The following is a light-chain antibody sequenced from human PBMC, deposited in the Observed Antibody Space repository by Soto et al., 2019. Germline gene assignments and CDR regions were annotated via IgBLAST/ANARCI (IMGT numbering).Light chain of an antibody. CDR3: NSYTSSTAYV. Sequence: QSVLTQPASVSGSPGQSITISCTGTSSDVGGYNYVSWYQLHPGKAPELIIYEVSNRPSGVSNRFSGSKSGNTASLTISGLQAEDEADYYCNSYTSSTAYVFGTGTKVTAL. CDR1: SSDVGGYNY. V-gene: IGLV2-14*01. J-gene: IGLJ1*01. CDR2: EVS.